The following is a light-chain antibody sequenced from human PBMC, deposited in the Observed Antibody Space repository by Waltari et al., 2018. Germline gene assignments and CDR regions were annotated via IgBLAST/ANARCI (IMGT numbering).Light chain of an antibody. CDR1: QSVSSSY. CDR3: QQYGSSPGT. J-gene: IGKJ1*01. Sequence: EIVLTQSPGTLSLSPGERATLSCRASQSVSSSYLAWYQQKPGQAPRLLIYGASSRATGIPDRFSGSGSGTDFTLTISRLEPEDFAVYYCQQYGSSPGTFGPGTNVEIK. CDR2: GAS. V-gene: IGKV3-20*01.